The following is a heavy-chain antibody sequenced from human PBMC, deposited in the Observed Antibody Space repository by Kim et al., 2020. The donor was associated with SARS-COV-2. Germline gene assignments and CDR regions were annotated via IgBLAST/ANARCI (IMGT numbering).Heavy chain of an antibody. CDR2: IYFSGST. CDR3: ARRGGTGDMLVAFDI. V-gene: IGHV4-59*08. D-gene: IGHD7-27*01. Sequence: SETLSLTCTVSGVSISSYYWSWIRQPPGNVLEWIWYIYFSGSTNYKPSLKSRVTISVDTPKNQFSLNLSSVTAADTAVYYCARRGGTGDMLVAFDIWGQG. CDR1: GVSISSYY. J-gene: IGHJ3*02.